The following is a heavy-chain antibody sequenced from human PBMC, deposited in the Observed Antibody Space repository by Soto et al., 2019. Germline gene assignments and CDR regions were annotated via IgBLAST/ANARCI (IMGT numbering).Heavy chain of an antibody. CDR2: IDPSDSYT. J-gene: IGHJ6*02. CDR1: GYSFTSYW. D-gene: IGHD1-7*01. V-gene: IGHV5-10-1*01. Sequence: PGESLKISCKGSGYSFTSYWISWVRQMPGKGLEWMGRIDPSDSYTNYSPSFQGHVTISADKSISTAYLQWSSLKASDTAMYYCARLGISVTGTTDYYGMDVWGQRTTVTVSS. CDR3: ARLGISVTGTTDYYGMDV.